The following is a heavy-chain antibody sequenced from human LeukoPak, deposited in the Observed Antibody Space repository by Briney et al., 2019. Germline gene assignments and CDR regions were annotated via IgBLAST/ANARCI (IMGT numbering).Heavy chain of an antibody. D-gene: IGHD3-10*01. Sequence: ASMKVSCKASGYTFSSYVISWVRQAPGQGLEWMGWISAYNGNTSYAQKFQGRVTMTTDTSTSTAYMELKSLRSDDTAVYYCAREGWYYGSGNYYWFDPWGQGTLVTVSS. CDR2: ISAYNGNT. CDR3: AREGWYYGSGNYYWFDP. J-gene: IGHJ5*02. CDR1: GYTFSSYV. V-gene: IGHV1-18*01.